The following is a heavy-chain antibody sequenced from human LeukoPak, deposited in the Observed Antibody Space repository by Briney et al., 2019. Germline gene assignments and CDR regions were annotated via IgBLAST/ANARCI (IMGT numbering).Heavy chain of an antibody. D-gene: IGHD3-10*01. CDR2: IYYSGST. Sequence: SETLSLTCAVYGGSFSGYYWSWLRQPPGKGLEWMGYIYYSGSTNDNPSLKSRVTISVDTSKTQFSLKLTSVPAADTAVYYCAREAPCGSGSYRQVWGQGTLVTVSS. V-gene: IGHV4-59*01. CDR3: AREAPCGSGSYRQV. CDR1: GGSFSGYY. J-gene: IGHJ4*02.